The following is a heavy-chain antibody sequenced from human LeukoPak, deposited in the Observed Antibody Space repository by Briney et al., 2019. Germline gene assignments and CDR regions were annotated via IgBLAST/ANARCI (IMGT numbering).Heavy chain of an antibody. CDR2: IYDNGRT. CDR3: ARGFYYDFWSGVKWHPTYYFDY. Sequence: PSETLSLTCSVSGGSFNSYYWTWMRQSPGRGLEWTGYIYDNGRTLYTPSLKSRVTISLDTYKNQLSLRLSSVTAADTAVYYCARGFYYDFWSGVKWHPTYYFDYWGRGTLVTVSS. J-gene: IGHJ4*02. V-gene: IGHV4-59*01. D-gene: IGHD3-3*01. CDR1: GGSFNSYY.